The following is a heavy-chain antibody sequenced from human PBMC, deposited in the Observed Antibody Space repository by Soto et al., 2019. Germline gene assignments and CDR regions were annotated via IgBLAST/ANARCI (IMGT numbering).Heavy chain of an antibody. CDR2: IWYDGSNK. D-gene: IGHD2-2*01. CDR3: ARDRLQVVVVPAAMRYYYYMDV. V-gene: IGHV3-33*01. CDR1: GFTFSSYG. Sequence: GGSLRLSCAASGFTFSSYGMHWFRQAPGKGLEWVAVIWYDGSNKYYADSVKGRFTISRDNSKNTLYLQMNSLRAEDTAVYYCARDRLQVVVVPAAMRYYYYMDVWGKGTTVTVSS. J-gene: IGHJ6*03.